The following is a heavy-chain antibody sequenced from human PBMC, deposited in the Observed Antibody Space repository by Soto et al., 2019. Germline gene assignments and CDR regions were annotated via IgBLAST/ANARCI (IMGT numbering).Heavy chain of an antibody. CDR3: ASSAMEPQDFDY. V-gene: IGHV3-21*01. Sequence: GGSLRLSCAASGFTFSSYSMNWVRQAPGKGLEWVSSISSSISYIYYADSVKGRFTISRDNAKNSLYLQMNSLRAEDTAVYYCASSAMEPQDFDYWGQGTLVTVSS. CDR2: ISSSISYI. CDR1: GFTFSSYS. J-gene: IGHJ4*02. D-gene: IGHD1-1*01.